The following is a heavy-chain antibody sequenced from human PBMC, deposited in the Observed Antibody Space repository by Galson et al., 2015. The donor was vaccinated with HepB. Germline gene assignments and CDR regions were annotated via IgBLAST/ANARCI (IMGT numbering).Heavy chain of an antibody. Sequence: SLRLSCAASGFLFRNNAFHWARQAPGKGLEWLSDISSDGNIRYDGDSVKGRFIISRDNSQNTLYLQMNNLRAEDTAVYYCAKANYSDVWGQGTLVIVSS. CDR2: ISSDGNIR. CDR3: AKANYSDV. D-gene: IGHD4/OR15-4a*01. J-gene: IGHJ1*01. CDR1: GFLFRNNA. V-gene: IGHV3-30*14.